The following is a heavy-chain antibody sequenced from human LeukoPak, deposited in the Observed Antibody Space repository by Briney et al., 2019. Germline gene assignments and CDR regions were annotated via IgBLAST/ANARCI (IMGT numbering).Heavy chain of an antibody. CDR3: ARKDNSGLFTYFDY. J-gene: IGHJ4*02. D-gene: IGHD6-19*01. Sequence: GESLKISCRTSGYSFSTYWIAWVSQMPGKGLEWMGIIYPGDSDTRYSPSFQGQVTISADKSISTAYLQWSRQRASATAMYDCARKDNSGLFTYFDYWGQGTLVTVSS. CDR2: IYPGDSDT. V-gene: IGHV5-51*01. CDR1: GYSFSTYW.